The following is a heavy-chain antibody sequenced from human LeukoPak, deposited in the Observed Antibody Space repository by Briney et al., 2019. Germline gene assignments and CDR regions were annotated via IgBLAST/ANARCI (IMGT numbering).Heavy chain of an antibody. V-gene: IGHV3-7*01. CDR3: ARDTRYFDY. CDR1: GFTFSSYG. J-gene: IGHJ4*02. CDR2: INLDGSDK. Sequence: GSLRLSCAASGFTFSSYGMHWVRQAPGKGLEWVGNINLDGSDKYYGDSVKGRFTISRDNAKNSLYLQMNSLRAEDTAVYYCARDTRYFDYWGQGNMVTVSS.